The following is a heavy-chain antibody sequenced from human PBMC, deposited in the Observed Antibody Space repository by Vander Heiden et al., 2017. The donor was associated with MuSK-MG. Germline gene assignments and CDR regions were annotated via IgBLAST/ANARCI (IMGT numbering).Heavy chain of an antibody. CDR2: IYTSGST. J-gene: IGHJ5*02. CDR3: AREKTALKRYCSGGSCYYNWFDP. D-gene: IGHD2-15*01. CDR1: GGSISRYY. V-gene: IGHV4-4*07. Sequence: QVQLQESGPGLVKPSETLSLTCTVSGGSISRYYWSWLRQPAGKGLEWIGRIYTSGSTNYNPSLKSRVTMSVDTSKNQFSLKLSSVTAADTAVYYCAREKTALKRYCSGGSCYYNWFDPWGQGTLVTVSS.